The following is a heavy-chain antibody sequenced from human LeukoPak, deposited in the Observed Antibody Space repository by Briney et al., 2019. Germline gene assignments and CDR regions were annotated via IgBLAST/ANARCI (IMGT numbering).Heavy chain of an antibody. CDR3: ARGNILTGYCFDF. J-gene: IGHJ4*02. Sequence: SETLSLTCAVYGGSITGYCWSWIRQTPGRGPEWVGEIHYTGATSYNPSLKSRATISTDTSKNQFSLRLSSVTAADTAVYYCARGNILTGYCFDFWGQGALVTVSS. D-gene: IGHD3-9*01. V-gene: IGHV4-34*01. CDR2: IHYTGAT. CDR1: GGSITGYC.